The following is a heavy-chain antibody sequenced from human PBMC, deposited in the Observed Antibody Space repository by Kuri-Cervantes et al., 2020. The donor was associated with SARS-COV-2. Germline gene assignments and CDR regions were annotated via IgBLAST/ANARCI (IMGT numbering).Heavy chain of an antibody. CDR1: GYTFTSYG. J-gene: IGHJ6*02. Sequence: ASVKVSCKASGYTFTSYGISWVRQAPGQGLEWMGWISAYNGNTNYAQKLQGRVTITRDTSASTAYMELSSLRSEDTAVYYCARYPSLEWLHYYGMDVWGQGTTVTVSS. CDR2: ISAYNGNT. V-gene: IGHV1-18*01. D-gene: IGHD3-3*01. CDR3: ARYPSLEWLHYYGMDV.